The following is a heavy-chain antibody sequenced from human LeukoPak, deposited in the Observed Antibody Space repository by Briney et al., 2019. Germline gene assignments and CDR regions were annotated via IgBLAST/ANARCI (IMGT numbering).Heavy chain of an antibody. CDR1: GFTFSSYA. Sequence: GGSLRLSCAASGFTFSSYAMSWVRQAPGKGLEWVSAISGSGGSTYYADSVKGRFTISRDNSKNTLYLQMNSLRAEDTAVYYCANDEGRFYYYGMDVWGQGTTVTVSS. CDR3: ANDEGRFYYYGMDV. D-gene: IGHD3-10*01. V-gene: IGHV3-23*01. CDR2: ISGSGGST. J-gene: IGHJ6*02.